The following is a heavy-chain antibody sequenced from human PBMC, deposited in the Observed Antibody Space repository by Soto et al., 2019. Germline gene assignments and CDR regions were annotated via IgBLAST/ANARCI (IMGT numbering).Heavy chain of an antibody. CDR3: ARSPQRPSDFRSGYYGGYFDS. CDR2: IYWDGDK. J-gene: IGHJ4*02. D-gene: IGHD3-3*01. Sequence: QITLKESGPTLVKPTQALTLTCSFSGFSLSTSGVGVGWIRRPPGKALAWLTIIYWDGDKRYSPSLKSRLTHPTDTSKNQVVLTLTNMHTEDPATYYCARSPQRPSDFRSGYYGGYFDSWGQGTLVSVSS. V-gene: IGHV2-5*02. CDR1: GFSLSTSGVG.